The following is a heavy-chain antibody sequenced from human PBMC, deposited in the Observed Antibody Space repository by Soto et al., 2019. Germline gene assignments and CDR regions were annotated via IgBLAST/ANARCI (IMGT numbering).Heavy chain of an antibody. Sequence: PGVSLRLSCAASGFTLSGYYMTWMRQTPGKGLEWVSFIGKTGSDIHYADSVEGRFTISRDNAKNSLYLLMNSLRAEDTAVYYCASEIGNPVPEGPVDYCGEGTRVTVSA. CDR3: ASEIGNPVPEGPVDY. CDR1: GFTLSGYY. CDR2: IGKTGSDI. D-gene: IGHD2-2*01. J-gene: IGHJ4*02. V-gene: IGHV3-11*01.